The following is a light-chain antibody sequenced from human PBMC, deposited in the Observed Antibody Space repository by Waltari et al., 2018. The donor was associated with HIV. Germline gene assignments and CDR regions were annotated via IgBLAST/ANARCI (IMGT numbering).Light chain of an antibody. Sequence: DIVVIQYPDSLTVPLCERATVFCKSSHSLLFPSTNNTYLAWYQQKAVQSPKLLAYWASVRETGISDRFSASGSGTDFTLTITNVQAEDASVYFCQQYLSTPYIFAQGTKVEI. V-gene: IGKV4-1*01. CDR2: WAS. CDR3: QQYLSTPYI. CDR1: HSLLFPSTNNTY. J-gene: IGKJ2*01.